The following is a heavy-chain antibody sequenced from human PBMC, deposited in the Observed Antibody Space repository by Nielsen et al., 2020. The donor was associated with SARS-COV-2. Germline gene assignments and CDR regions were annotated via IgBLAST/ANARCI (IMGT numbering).Heavy chain of an antibody. CDR1: GYTLTELS. D-gene: IGHD6-19*01. V-gene: IGHV1-24*01. J-gene: IGHJ4*02. Sequence: ASVKVSCKVSGYTLTELSMHWVRQAPGKGLEWMGGFDPEDGETIYAQKFQGRVTMTEDTSTDTAYMELSSLRSEDTAVYYCATDIADSSGWAKDFDYWGQGTLVTVSS. CDR3: ATDIADSSGWAKDFDY. CDR2: FDPEDGET.